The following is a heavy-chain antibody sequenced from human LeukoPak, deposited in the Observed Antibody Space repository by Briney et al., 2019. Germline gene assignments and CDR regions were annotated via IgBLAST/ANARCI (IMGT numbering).Heavy chain of an antibody. CDR1: GGSISSYY. J-gene: IGHJ4*02. V-gene: IGHV3-23*01. Sequence: PSETLSLTCTVSGGSISSYYWSWVRQAPGKGLEWVSAISGSGGSTYYADSVKGRFTISRDNSKNTLYLQMNSLRAEDTAVYYCAKGLTPSYYFDYWGQGTLVTVSS. CDR2: ISGSGGST. CDR3: AKGLTPSYYFDY.